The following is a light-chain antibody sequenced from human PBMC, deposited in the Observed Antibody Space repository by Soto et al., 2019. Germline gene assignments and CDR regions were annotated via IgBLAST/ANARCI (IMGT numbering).Light chain of an antibody. CDR3: QQYNNWGLS. CDR1: ENVGTN. CDR2: GSS. V-gene: IGKV3D-15*01. J-gene: IGKJ4*01. Sequence: IVLTQSPATLSVSPGERVTISCRASENVGTNLAWYQQRPGQPPRLLIYGSSTRATGISATFSGSGSRTECTLTISSLQSEDSAGYYCQQYNNWGLSFGGGTRVEIK.